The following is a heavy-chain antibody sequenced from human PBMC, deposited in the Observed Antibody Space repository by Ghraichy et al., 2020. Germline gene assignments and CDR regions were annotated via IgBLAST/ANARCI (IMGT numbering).Heavy chain of an antibody. CDR3: ARRRELWSAAEGDAFDL. Sequence: LSLPCAVYVGSFSGYYWSWIRQSPGKGLEWIGEINPTGTTNNSPSLKSRLTMLVDTSKNQFSLNLKSVTAADTAVYYCARRRELWSAAEGDAFDLWGQGTMVTVSS. D-gene: IGHD3-10*01. CDR2: INPTGTT. J-gene: IGHJ3*01. CDR1: VGSFSGYY. V-gene: IGHV4-34*01.